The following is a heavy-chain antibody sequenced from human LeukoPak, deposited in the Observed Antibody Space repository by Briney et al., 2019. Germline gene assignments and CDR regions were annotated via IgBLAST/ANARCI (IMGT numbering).Heavy chain of an antibody. D-gene: IGHD3-22*01. V-gene: IGHV3-64*01. J-gene: IGHJ4*02. CDR3: ARGRNYYDSSGSPQDY. Sequence: GESLRLSCAASGFTFSSYAMHWVRQAPGKGLEYVSAISSNGGSTYYANSVKGRFTISRDNSKNTLYLQMGSLRAEDMAVYYCARGRNYYDSSGSPQDYWGQGTLVTVSS. CDR1: GFTFSSYA. CDR2: ISSNGGST.